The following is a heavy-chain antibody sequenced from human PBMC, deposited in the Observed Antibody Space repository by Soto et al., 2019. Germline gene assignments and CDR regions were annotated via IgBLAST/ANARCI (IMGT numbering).Heavy chain of an antibody. CDR2: ISAHNGNT. CDR1: GYTFTSYG. Sequence: VHLVQSGAEVKKPGASVQVSCKASGYTFTSYGITWVRQAPGQGLEWMGWISAHNGNTDYAQKLQGRVIVTRDTATSTADIELRSLRSDDTAVYYCARGRYGDYWGQGALVTVSS. V-gene: IGHV1-18*01. CDR3: ARGRYGDY. D-gene: IGHD1-1*01. J-gene: IGHJ4*02.